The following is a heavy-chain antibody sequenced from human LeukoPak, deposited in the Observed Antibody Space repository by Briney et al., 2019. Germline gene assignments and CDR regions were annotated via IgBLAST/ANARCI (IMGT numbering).Heavy chain of an antibody. J-gene: IGHJ6*03. D-gene: IGHD2-2*01. CDR2: ISAYNGNT. V-gene: IGHV1-18*01. CDR1: GYTFTSYG. Sequence: GASVKVSCKASGYTFTSYGISWARQAPGQGLEWMGWISAYNGNTNYAQKLQGRVTMTTDTSTSTAYMELRSLRSDDTAVYYCARESYCSSTSCYEGYYYYYMDVWGKGTTVTVSS. CDR3: ARESYCSSTSCYEGYYYYYMDV.